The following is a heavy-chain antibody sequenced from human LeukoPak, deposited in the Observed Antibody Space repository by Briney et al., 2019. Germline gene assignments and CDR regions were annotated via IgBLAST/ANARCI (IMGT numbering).Heavy chain of an antibody. V-gene: IGHV3-43*02. CDR3: AKESGKFDY. CDR1: GLNFDDSA. J-gene: IGHJ4*02. CDR2: ISADGGST. Sequence: PGGSLRLSCVASGLNFDDSAMHWVRQAPGKGLEWVSLISADGGSTFSADSVKRRFSISRDNSKNSLYLQMNSLRREDTAMYYCAKESGKFDYWGQGTLVAVSS.